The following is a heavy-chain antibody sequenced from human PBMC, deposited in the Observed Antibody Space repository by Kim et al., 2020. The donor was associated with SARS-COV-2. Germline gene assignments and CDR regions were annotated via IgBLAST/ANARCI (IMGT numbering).Heavy chain of an antibody. Sequence: SPSLKSRLTITKDTSKNQVVLTMTNMHPVDTATYYCAHRPSGFDKPFFDYWGQGTLVTVSS. V-gene: IGHV2-5*01. J-gene: IGHJ4*02. D-gene: IGHD3-10*01. CDR3: AHRPSGFDKPFFDY.